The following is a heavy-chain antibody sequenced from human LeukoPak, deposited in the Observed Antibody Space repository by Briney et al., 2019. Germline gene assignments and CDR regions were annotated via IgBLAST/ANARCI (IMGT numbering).Heavy chain of an antibody. J-gene: IGHJ6*02. CDR2: ISYDGSNK. CDR1: GFTFSSYA. D-gene: IGHD6-19*01. Sequence: GGSLKLSCAASGFTFSSYAMHWVRQAPGKGLGWVAVISYDGSNKYYADSVKGRFTISRDNSKNTLYLQMNSVRAEDTAVYYCARDYSSGLYPVHGMDVWGQGTTVTVSS. V-gene: IGHV3-30-3*01. CDR3: ARDYSSGLYPVHGMDV.